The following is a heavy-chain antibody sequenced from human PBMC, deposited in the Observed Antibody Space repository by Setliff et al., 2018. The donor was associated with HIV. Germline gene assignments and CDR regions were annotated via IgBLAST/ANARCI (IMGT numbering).Heavy chain of an antibody. CDR1: GGTFSSYA. CDR3: ATGLSSTDPSSNS. D-gene: IGHD1-1*01. J-gene: IGHJ4*02. CDR2: IIPIFGTA. Sequence: GASVKVSCKASGGTFSSYAISWVRQAPGQGLEWMGGIIPIFGTANYAQKFQGRVTITADESTSTVYMELSSLRSDDTAVYYCATGLSSTDPSSNSWGQGTPVTVSS. V-gene: IGHV1-69*13.